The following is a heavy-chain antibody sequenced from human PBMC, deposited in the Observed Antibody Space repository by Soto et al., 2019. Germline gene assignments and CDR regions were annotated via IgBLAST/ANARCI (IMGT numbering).Heavy chain of an antibody. V-gene: IGHV3-33*01. J-gene: IGHJ6*03. CDR2: IWYDGSNK. D-gene: IGHD6-13*01. CDR1: GFTFSSYG. Sequence: GGSLRLSCAASGFTFSSYGMHWVRQAPGKGLEWVAVIWYDGSNKYYADSVKGRFTISRDNSKNTLYLQMNSLRAEDTAVYYCARAATGYSSSWEGYYYYYYMDVWGKGTTVTVSS. CDR3: ARAATGYSSSWEGYYYYYYMDV.